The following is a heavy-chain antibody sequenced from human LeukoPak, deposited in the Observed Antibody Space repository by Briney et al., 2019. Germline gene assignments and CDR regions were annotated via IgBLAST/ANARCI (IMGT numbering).Heavy chain of an antibody. D-gene: IGHD6-19*01. CDR3: ARDKGEAVALYYYYYGMDV. V-gene: IGHV3-23*01. CDR2: ISGSGGST. J-gene: IGHJ6*02. Sequence: GPLRLSCAASGFTFSSYAMSWVRQAPGKGLEWVSAISGSGGSTYYADSVKGRFTISRDNSKNTLYLQMDSLRAEDTAVYYCARDKGEAVALYYYYYGMDVWGQGTTVTVSS. CDR1: GFTFSSYA.